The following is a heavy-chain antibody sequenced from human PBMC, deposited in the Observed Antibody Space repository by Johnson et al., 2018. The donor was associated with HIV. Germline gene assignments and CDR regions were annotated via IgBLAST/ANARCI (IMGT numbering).Heavy chain of an antibody. J-gene: IGHJ3*02. D-gene: IGHD2-15*01. CDR3: ARVVVVVATVRVGAFDI. CDR2: IYSGGRT. Sequence: MQLVESGGGLVQPGGYLRLSCAVSGFTVKSNYINWVRQAPGKGLECVSGIYSGGRTYYADSVKGRFTISRDNAKKSLYLQMNSLRAEDTALYYCARVVVVVATVRVGAFDIWGQGTMVTVSS. CDR1: GFTVKSNY. V-gene: IGHV3-66*01.